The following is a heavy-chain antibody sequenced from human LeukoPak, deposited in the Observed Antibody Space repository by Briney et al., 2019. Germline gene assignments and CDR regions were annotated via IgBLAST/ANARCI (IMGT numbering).Heavy chain of an antibody. CDR1: GFTFSSYA. V-gene: IGHV3-23*01. J-gene: IGHJ4*02. CDR3: ARVFTRYYYDSSGYYPYFDY. Sequence: PGGSLRLSCAASGFTFSSYAMSWVRQAPGKGLEWVSSVSGSGDSTYYADSVKGRFTISRDNSKNTLYVQMNSLRAEDTAVYYCARVFTRYYYDSSGYYPYFDYWGQGTLVTVSS. D-gene: IGHD3-22*01. CDR2: VSGSGDST.